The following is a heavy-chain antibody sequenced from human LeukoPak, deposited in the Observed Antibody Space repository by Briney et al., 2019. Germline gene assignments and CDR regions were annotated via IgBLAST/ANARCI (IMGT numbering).Heavy chain of an antibody. J-gene: IGHJ4*02. D-gene: IGHD4-11*01. V-gene: IGHV3-30*02. CDR3: ARVCVVSDYRLPYFDY. CDR1: GFTFSSYG. Sequence: GGSLRLSCAASGFTFSSYGMHWVRQAPGKGLEWVAFIRYDGSNKYYADSVKGRFTISRDNSKNTLYLQMNSLRSDDTAVYYCARVCVVSDYRLPYFDYWGQGTQVTISS. CDR2: IRYDGSNK.